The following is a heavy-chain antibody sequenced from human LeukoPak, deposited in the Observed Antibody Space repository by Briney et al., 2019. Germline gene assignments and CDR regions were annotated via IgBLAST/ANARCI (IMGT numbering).Heavy chain of an antibody. D-gene: IGHD4/OR15-4a*01. J-gene: IGHJ4*02. CDR1: GFTFSSHS. V-gene: IGHV3-21*01. Sequence: PGGSLRLSCAASGFTFSSHSMNWVRQAPGKGLEWVSTISSSSSYIYYADSVKGRFTISRDNAKNSLFLQMNSLRAEDTAVYYCASPLTTLNYWGQGTLVTVSS. CDR2: ISSSSSYI. CDR3: ASPLTTLNY.